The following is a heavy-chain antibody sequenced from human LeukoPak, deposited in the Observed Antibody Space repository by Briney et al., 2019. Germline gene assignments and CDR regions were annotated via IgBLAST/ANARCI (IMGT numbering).Heavy chain of an antibody. CDR3: VSRRGRSRRYTLFDH. CDR2: IYPGDSDT. CDR1: GYSFTSYW. J-gene: IGHJ4*01. V-gene: IGHV5-51*01. Sequence: GESLKISCKGSGYSFTSYWIGWVRQMPGKGLEWMGIIYPGDSDTRSSPSFQGQVTISADKSISTAYLQCSSLKASDDAMFYCVSRRGRSRRYTLFDHWGRENLVTVSS. D-gene: IGHD6-19*01.